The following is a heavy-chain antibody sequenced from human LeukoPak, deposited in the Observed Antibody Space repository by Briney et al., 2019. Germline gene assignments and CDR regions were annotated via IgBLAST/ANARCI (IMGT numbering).Heavy chain of an antibody. CDR1: GFTFDDYA. J-gene: IGHJ2*01. CDR2: ISWNSGSI. Sequence: QAGGSLRLSCAASGFTFDDYAMHWVRQAPGKGLEWVSGISWNSGSIGYADSVKGRFTISRDNAKNSLYLQMNSLRAEDTAFYSCAKDPRIAAAGTLWYFDLWGRGTLVTVSS. CDR3: AKDPRIAAAGTLWYFDL. D-gene: IGHD6-13*01. V-gene: IGHV3-9*01.